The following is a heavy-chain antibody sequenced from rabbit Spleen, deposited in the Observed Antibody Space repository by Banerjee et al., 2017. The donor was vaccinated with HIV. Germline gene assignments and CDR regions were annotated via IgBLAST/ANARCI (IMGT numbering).Heavy chain of an antibody. CDR2: INTVTGKT. D-gene: IGHD1-1*01. CDR1: GFSFSSNYW. J-gene: IGHJ4*01. CDR3: ARDLVAVIGWNFNL. Sequence: QEQLVESGGGLVKPGASLTLTCTASGFSFSSNYWISWVRQAPGKGLEWIACINTVTGKTVYASWAKGRFIMSRTSSTTVTLQMTSLTAADTATYFCARDLVAVIGWNFNLWGQGTLVTVS. V-gene: IGHV1S45*01.